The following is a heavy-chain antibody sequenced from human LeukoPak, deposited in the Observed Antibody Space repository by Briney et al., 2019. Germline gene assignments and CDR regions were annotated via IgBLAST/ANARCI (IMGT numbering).Heavy chain of an antibody. V-gene: IGHV3-7*03. CDR3: ARKAYGLDV. CDR2: IKQDGSEK. J-gene: IGHJ6*04. CDR1: GFTFSSYW. Sequence: GGSLRLSCAPSGFTFSSYWMSWVRQAPGKGLEWVANIKQDGSEKYYVDSVKGRFTISRDNGKNSLYLQMNSLRAEDTAVYYGARKAYGLDVWGKGTTVTVSS.